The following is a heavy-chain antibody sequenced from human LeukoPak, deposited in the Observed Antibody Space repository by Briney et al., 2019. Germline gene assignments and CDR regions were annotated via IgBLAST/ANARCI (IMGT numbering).Heavy chain of an antibody. Sequence: GGALRVSCAASGFTFSSYSMNGVRQAPGEGRERVFNINWNGGSTAYADSVKGLFTISRDNANNSIYLQMNSLRAEDTAFYDGARYLSGGTVNWFDHRGQGTLVTVSS. CDR3: ARYLSGGTVNWFDH. V-gene: IGHV3-20*01. J-gene: IGHJ5*02. CDR2: INWNGGST. CDR1: GFTFSSYS. D-gene: IGHD4-23*01.